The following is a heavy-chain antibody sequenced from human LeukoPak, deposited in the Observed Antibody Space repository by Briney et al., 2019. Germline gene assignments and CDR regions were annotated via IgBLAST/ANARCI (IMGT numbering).Heavy chain of an antibody. CDR3: ARESGDYYYDSSGYYPW. J-gene: IGHJ4*02. CDR2: IIPILGIA. V-gene: IGHV1-69*04. D-gene: IGHD3-22*01. CDR1: GYRFTSYS. Sequence: SVKVSCKASGYRFTSYSISWVRQAPGQGLEWMGRIIPILGIANYAQKFQGRVTITADKSTSTAYMELSSLRSEDTAVYYCARESGDYYYDSSGYYPWWGQGTLVTVSS.